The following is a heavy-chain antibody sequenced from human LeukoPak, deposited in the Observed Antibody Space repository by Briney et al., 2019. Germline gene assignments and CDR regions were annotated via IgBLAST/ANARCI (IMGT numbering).Heavy chain of an antibody. CDR2: IDQDGSKK. CDR1: GFTFSRDW. D-gene: IGHD6-13*01. J-gene: IGHJ4*02. CDR3: ARDVAATGTYTDY. V-gene: IGHV3-7*01. Sequence: GRSLRLSCAASGFTFSRDWMTWVRQAPGKGLEWVANIDQDGSKKYYVDSVKGRFTISRDNAGNSLYLQMNSLRAEDTAVYYCARDVAATGTYTDYWGQGTLVTVSS.